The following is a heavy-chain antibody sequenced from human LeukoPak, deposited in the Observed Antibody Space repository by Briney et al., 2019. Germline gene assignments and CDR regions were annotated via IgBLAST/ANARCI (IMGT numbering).Heavy chain of an antibody. Sequence: GGSLRFSCAASGFTFSSYWMSWVRQAPGKGLEWVANIKQDGSEKYYLDSVKGRFTISRDNAKNSLYLQMNSLRAEDTAVYYCARTYSSGWYPYFDYWGQGTLVTVSS. J-gene: IGHJ4*02. V-gene: IGHV3-7*01. CDR1: GFTFSSYW. CDR3: ARTYSSGWYPYFDY. CDR2: IKQDGSEK. D-gene: IGHD6-19*01.